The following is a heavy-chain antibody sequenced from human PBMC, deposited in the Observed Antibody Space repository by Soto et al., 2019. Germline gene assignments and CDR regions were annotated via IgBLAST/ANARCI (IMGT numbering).Heavy chain of an antibody. Sequence: QVQLQESGPGLVKPSQTLSLTCTVSGGSFSGGGYYWSWIRQHPGKGLEWMGYISYSGNTKYKPALQSRITISVDTSENQFALRLTSVTAADTAIYFFARTAILGVVLNAFDIWGQGTLVTVSS. V-gene: IGHV4-31*03. CDR3: ARTAILGVVLNAFDI. CDR1: GGSFSGGGYY. J-gene: IGHJ3*02. CDR2: ISYSGNT. D-gene: IGHD3-3*01.